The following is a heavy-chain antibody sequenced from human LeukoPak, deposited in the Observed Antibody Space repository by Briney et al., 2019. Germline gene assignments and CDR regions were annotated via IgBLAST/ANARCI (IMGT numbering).Heavy chain of an antibody. J-gene: IGHJ4*02. CDR1: GFSFGSYW. CDR2: INGYRSDT. Sequence: PGGSLRLSCAGSGFSFGSYWMHWVRQAPGKGLVWVSRINGYRSDTSYADFVKGRFTISRDNAKNTVYLQVNSLRAEDTAVFYCTRGGSGTYGEFDYWGQGTLVTVSS. CDR3: TRGGSGTYGEFDY. V-gene: IGHV3-74*01. D-gene: IGHD1-26*01.